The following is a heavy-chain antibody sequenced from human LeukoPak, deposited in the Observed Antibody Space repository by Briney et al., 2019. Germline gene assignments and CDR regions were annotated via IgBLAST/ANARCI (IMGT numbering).Heavy chain of an antibody. V-gene: IGHV4-61*02. D-gene: IGHD4-17*01. CDR2: ISSSGST. J-gene: IGHJ4*02. Sequence: SETLSLTCTVSGDSISSGDYYWSWIRQPAGKGLEWIGRISSSGSTNYNPSLKSRVTISVDTSENQFSLKLSSVTAADTAVYYCARVPTVTFFDYWGQGTLVTVSS. CDR1: GDSISSGDYY. CDR3: ARVPTVTFFDY.